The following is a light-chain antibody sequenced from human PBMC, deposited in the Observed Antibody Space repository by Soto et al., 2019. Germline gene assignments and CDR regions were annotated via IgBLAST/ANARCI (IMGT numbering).Light chain of an antibody. V-gene: IGKV3-20*01. Sequence: IVLTQSPGTLSLSPWERATLSCRASQSVTSSYLAWYQKKPGQAPRLLIYGASSRATGIPDRFSGSGSGTDFTLTISRLEPEDFAVYYCQQYGDSPITFGQGTRLEIK. CDR1: QSVTSSY. CDR3: QQYGDSPIT. J-gene: IGKJ5*01. CDR2: GAS.